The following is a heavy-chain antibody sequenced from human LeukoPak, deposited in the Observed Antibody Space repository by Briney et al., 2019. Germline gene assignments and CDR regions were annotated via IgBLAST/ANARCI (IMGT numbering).Heavy chain of an antibody. J-gene: IGHJ4*02. CDR3: AAIVVVTANPDY. Sequence: SVKVSCKASGGTFSSYAISWVRQAPGQGLEWMGGIIPIFGTANYAQKLQGRVTITTDESTSTAYMELSSLRSEDTAVYYCAAIVVVTANPDYWGQGTLVTVSS. CDR2: IIPIFGTA. D-gene: IGHD2-21*02. CDR1: GGTFSSYA. V-gene: IGHV1-69*05.